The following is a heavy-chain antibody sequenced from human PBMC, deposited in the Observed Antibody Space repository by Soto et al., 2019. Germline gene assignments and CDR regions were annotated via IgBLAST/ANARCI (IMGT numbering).Heavy chain of an antibody. CDR2: ISHSGST. CDR3: ARLRDGYNLNWFDP. V-gene: IGHV4-59*01. J-gene: IGHJ5*02. CDR1: GVSITSYH. D-gene: IGHD5-12*01. Sequence: PSETLSLTCTVSGVSITSYHWSWIRQPPGKGLEWIGYISHSGSTKYNPSLKSRVTISLDTSKNQFSLKLTSVTAADTAVFYCARLRDGYNLNWFDPWGQGTRVTVS.